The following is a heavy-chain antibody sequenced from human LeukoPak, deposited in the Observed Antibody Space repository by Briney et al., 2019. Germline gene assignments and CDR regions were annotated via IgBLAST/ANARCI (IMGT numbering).Heavy chain of an antibody. CDR1: GFTFSDYA. CDR2: ISGTGGST. CDR3: AKSYQYYYDSEDY. Sequence: GGSLRLSCAASGFTFSDYAMSWVRQAPGKGLEWVSEISGTGGSTYYADSVKGRFTISRDNSKNTLYLQMNSLRAEDTAVYYCAKSYQYYYDSEDYWGQGTLVTVSS. J-gene: IGHJ4*02. V-gene: IGHV3-23*01. D-gene: IGHD3-22*01.